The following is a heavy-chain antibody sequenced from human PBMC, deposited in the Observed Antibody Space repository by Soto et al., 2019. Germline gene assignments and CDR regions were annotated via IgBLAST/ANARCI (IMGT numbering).Heavy chain of an antibody. CDR3: ATKDGYDILTGYYKLDY. J-gene: IGHJ4*02. Sequence: EVQLLESGGGLVQPGGSLRLSCAASGFTFSSNALSWVRQAPGKGREWVSAISGSGGSTYYADSVKGRFTTSRDNSKNTLYLQMNSLRAEDTAVYYCATKDGYDILTGYYKLDYWGQGTLVTVSS. CDR1: GFTFSSNA. D-gene: IGHD3-9*01. CDR2: ISGSGGST. V-gene: IGHV3-23*01.